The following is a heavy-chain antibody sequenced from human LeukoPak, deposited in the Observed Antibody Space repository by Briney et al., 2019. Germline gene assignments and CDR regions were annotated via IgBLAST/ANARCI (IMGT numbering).Heavy chain of an antibody. CDR3: ARGTRVPAVGETYYFDY. Sequence: PSGTLSLTCAVSGGSISSSNWWSWVRQPPGKGLEWIGEIYHSGSTNYNPSLKSRVTISVDTSKNQFSLKLSSVTAADTAVFYCARGTRVPAVGETYYFDYWGQGTLVTVSS. D-gene: IGHD3-16*01. V-gene: IGHV4-4*02. CDR2: IYHSGST. CDR1: GGSISSSNW. J-gene: IGHJ4*02.